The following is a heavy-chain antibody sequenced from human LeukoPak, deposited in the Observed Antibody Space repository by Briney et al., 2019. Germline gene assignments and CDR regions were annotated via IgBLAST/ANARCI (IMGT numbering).Heavy chain of an antibody. Sequence: ASVKVSCKTSGYTFSRHYIHWVRQAPGQGLEWMGIINPSGGSTSYAQKFQGRVTMTRDTSTSTVYMELSSLRSEDTAVYYCARRGYSYGSDYWGQGTLVTVSS. J-gene: IGHJ4*02. D-gene: IGHD5-18*01. CDR2: INPSGGST. CDR3: ARRGYSYGSDY. V-gene: IGHV1-46*01. CDR1: GYTFSRHY.